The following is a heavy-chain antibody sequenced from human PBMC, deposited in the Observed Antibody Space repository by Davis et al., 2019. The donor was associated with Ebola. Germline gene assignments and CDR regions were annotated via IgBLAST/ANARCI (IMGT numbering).Heavy chain of an antibody. V-gene: IGHV1-3*01. J-gene: IGHJ6*02. CDR1: GYTFTSYG. Sequence: ASVKVSCKASGYTFTSYGISWVRQAPGQGLEWMGWINAGNGNTKYSQKFQGRVTITRDTSASTAYMELSSLRSEDTAVYYCVWFGDRGPYEYYYYGMDVWGQGTTVTVSS. CDR3: VWFGDRGPYEYYYYGMDV. CDR2: INAGNGNT. D-gene: IGHD3-10*01.